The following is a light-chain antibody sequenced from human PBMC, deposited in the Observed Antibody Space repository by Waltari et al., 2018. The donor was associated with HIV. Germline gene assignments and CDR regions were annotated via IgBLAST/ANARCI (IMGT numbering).Light chain of an antibody. Sequence: DIQLTQSPSFVSASVGDTVTITCRASQAISSYVAWYQQRPTKAPKFLLYGASTLQAGVPSRFRGSGSGTEFTLTITSVQPDDFATYYCQQNKTLPLTFGGGTRIDIK. CDR2: GAS. J-gene: IGKJ4*01. CDR1: QAISSY. V-gene: IGKV1-9*01. CDR3: QQNKTLPLT.